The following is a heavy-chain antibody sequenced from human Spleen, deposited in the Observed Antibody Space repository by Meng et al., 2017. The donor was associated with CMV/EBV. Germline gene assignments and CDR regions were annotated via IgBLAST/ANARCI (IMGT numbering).Heavy chain of an antibody. D-gene: IGHD1-7*01. CDR3: ARGPWNYDYNDFDP. CDR2: INPITGDT. Sequence: ASGYTFAGSYMPWVRQTPGQGFEWMGWINPITGDTNYAQKFQDRVTMTRDTSINTAYMDLSRLTSDDTAVYYCARGPWNYDYNDFDPWGQGTLVTVSS. V-gene: IGHV1-2*02. CDR1: GYTFAGSY. J-gene: IGHJ5*02.